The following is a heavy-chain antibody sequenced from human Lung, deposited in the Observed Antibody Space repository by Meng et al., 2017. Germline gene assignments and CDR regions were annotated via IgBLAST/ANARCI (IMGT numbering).Heavy chain of an antibody. Sequence: QVQLVQSGAEVKKPGASVRVSCKASGYSFTSYAIHWVRQAPGQGLEWMGRINPKSGGTNYAQKFQGRVTMTRDTSISTAYIELSGLRSDDTAVYYCARGGSYSSDYWGQGTLVTVSS. CDR3: ARGGSYSSDY. V-gene: IGHV1-2*06. CDR2: INPKSGGT. CDR1: GYSFTSYA. J-gene: IGHJ4*02. D-gene: IGHD3-16*01.